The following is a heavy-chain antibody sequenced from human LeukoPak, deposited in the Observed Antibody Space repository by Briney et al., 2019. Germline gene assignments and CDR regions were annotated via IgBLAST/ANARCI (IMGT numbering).Heavy chain of an antibody. CDR2: ISSSSSYI. D-gene: IGHD3-22*01. CDR3: AREASSGYHIDY. V-gene: IGHV3-21*01. J-gene: IGHJ4*02. Sequence: GSLRLSCAASGFTFSSYSMNWVRQAPGKGLEWVSSISSSSSYIYYADSVKGRFTISRDNAKNSLYLQMNSLRAEDTAVYYCAREASSGYHIDYWGRGTLVTVSS. CDR1: GFTFSSYS.